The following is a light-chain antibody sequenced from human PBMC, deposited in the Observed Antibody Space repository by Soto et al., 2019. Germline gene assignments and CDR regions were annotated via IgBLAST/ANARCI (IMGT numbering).Light chain of an antibody. CDR2: EAS. J-gene: IGKJ3*01. CDR1: QSVGSF. Sequence: EIVLTQSPATLSLSPGERATLSCRASQSVGSFLAWYQQKPGQAPRLLIYEASNRATGIPVRFSGSGSGTDFTLTISSLEPADFAVYYCQQRSYWLFGPGTKVEIK. CDR3: QQRSYWL. V-gene: IGKV3-11*01.